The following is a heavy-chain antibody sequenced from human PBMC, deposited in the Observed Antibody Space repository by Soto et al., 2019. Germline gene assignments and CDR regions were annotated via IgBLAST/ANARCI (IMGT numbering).Heavy chain of an antibody. Sequence: QVQLVESGGGVVQPGRSLRLSCAASGFTFSSYAMHWVRQAPGKGLEWVAVISYDGRNKYYADSVKGRFTISIDNSKNTLYLQMNSLRAEDTAVYYCAVIAAAGNFDYWGQGTLVTVSS. CDR2: ISYDGRNK. CDR3: AVIAAAGNFDY. V-gene: IGHV3-30*04. CDR1: GFTFSSYA. D-gene: IGHD6-13*01. J-gene: IGHJ4*02.